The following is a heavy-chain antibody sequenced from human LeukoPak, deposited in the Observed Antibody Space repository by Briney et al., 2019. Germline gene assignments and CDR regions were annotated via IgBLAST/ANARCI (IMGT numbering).Heavy chain of an antibody. CDR1: GGSISSYY. Sequence: SETLSLTCTVSGGSISSYYWSWIRQPAGKGLEWIGRIYTSGSTNYNPSLKSRVTISVDTSKNQFSLKLSSVTAADTAVYYCAREGGYCSSTSCFPFDPWGQGTLVTVSS. CDR3: AREGGYCSSTSCFPFDP. CDR2: IYTSGST. D-gene: IGHD2-2*01. V-gene: IGHV4-4*07. J-gene: IGHJ5*02.